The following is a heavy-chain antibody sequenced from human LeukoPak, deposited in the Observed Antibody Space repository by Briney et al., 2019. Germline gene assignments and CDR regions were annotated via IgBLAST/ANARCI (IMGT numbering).Heavy chain of an antibody. D-gene: IGHD7-27*01. CDR2: ISSNGGST. CDR1: GFSFSDFA. V-gene: IGHV3-64*01. CDR3: ARDFGLTGKVDY. Sequence: GGSLKLSRAASGFSFSDFAVHWVRQAPGKGLESVSAISSNGGSTYYANSVKGRFTISRDNSKNTLYLQMGSLRAEDLAVYYCARDFGLTGKVDYWGQGTLVTVSS. J-gene: IGHJ4*02.